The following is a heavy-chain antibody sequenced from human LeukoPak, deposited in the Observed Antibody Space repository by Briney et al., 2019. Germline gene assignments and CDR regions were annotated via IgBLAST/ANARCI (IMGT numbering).Heavy chain of an antibody. CDR1: GFTFSSYD. V-gene: IGHV3-13*01. Sequence: GGSLRLSCAASGFTFSSYDMHWVRQATGKGLEWVLAIGTAGDTYYPGSVKGRFTISRENAKNSLYLQMNSLRAGDTAVYYCARGGSSSTLFIDYWGQGTLVTVSS. CDR3: ARGGSSSTLFIDY. J-gene: IGHJ4*02. D-gene: IGHD6-6*01. CDR2: IGTAGDT.